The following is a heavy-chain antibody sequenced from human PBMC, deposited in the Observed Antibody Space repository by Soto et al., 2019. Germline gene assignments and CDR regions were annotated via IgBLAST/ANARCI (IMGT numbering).Heavy chain of an antibody. Sequence: SVKVSCKASGGTFSSYTINWVRQAPGQGLEWMGGITPFFGTSDYAQNFQGRVTSTADDSTSTAYMELSSLRSDEAAVYYCARVGYSTNYGMDIWGRGTTVTVSS. V-gene: IGHV1-69*13. D-gene: IGHD6-13*01. CDR2: ITPFFGTS. J-gene: IGHJ6*02. CDR3: ARVGYSTNYGMDI. CDR1: GGTFSSYT.